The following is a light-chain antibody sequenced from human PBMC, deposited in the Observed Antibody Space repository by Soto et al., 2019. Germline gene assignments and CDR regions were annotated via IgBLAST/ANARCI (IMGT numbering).Light chain of an antibody. J-gene: IGKJ1*01. V-gene: IGKV1-5*01. CDR3: QQYNSYPWT. Sequence: DIQMTQSPSTLSTSVGDRVTITCRASQSISSWLAWYQQKPGKAPKLLIYDASSLESGVPSRFSGSRSGPEFTLTISSLHPDDFATYYCQQYNSYPWTFGQGTRVELK. CDR2: DAS. CDR1: QSISSW.